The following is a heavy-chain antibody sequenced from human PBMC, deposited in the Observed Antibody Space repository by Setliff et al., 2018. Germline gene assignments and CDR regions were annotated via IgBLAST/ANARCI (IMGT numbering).Heavy chain of an antibody. CDR3: ARDLRITMVRGVISGGDY. J-gene: IGHJ4*02. V-gene: IGHV3-48*01. D-gene: IGHD3-10*01. CDR1: GFTFSSYS. CDR2: ISSSGSTI. Sequence: GGSLRLSCAASGFTFSSYSMNWVRQAPGKGLEWVSYISSSGSTIYYADSVKGRFTISRDNAKNSLYLQMNSLRAEDTAVYYCARDLRITMVRGVISGGDYWGQGTLVTVSS.